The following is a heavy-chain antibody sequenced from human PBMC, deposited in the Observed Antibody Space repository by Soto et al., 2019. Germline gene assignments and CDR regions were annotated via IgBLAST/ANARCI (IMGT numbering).Heavy chain of an antibody. V-gene: IGHV4-31*03. CDR1: GGSISSGGYY. CDR3: ARSRDGVVDH. D-gene: IGHD2-15*01. J-gene: IGHJ4*02. CDR2: IYYSGST. Sequence: PSETLSLTCTVSGGSISSGGYYWSWIRQHPGKGLEWIGYIYYSGSTYYSPSLKSRVTISVDTSKNQFSLKLSSVTAADTAVYYCARSRDGVVDHWGQGTLVTVSS.